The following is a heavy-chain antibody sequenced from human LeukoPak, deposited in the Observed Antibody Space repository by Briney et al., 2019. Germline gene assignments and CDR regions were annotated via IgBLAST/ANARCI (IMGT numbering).Heavy chain of an antibody. J-gene: IGHJ4*02. CDR2: IISIFGTA. CDR1: GYTFTGYY. Sequence: ASVKVSCKASGYTFTGYYLYWVRQAPGQGLEWMGGIISIFGTAKYAQKFQGRVTITADESTSTAYMELSSLRSEDTAVYYCATYYYDTSGYYYQFDYWGQGTLVTVSS. D-gene: IGHD3-22*01. V-gene: IGHV1-69*13. CDR3: ATYYYDTSGYYYQFDY.